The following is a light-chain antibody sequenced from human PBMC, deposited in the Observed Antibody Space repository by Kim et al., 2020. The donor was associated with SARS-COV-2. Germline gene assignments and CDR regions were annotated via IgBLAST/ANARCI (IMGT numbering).Light chain of an antibody. J-gene: IGLJ3*02. CDR3: QSYDNYNQV. V-gene: IGLV6-57*01. CDR2: GDD. Sequence: GKTVTISCTRSSGSIASNCVQWYQQRPGSSPTTVIYGDDQRPSGVPDRFSGSIDSSANSASLTISSLKTEDEADYYCQSYDNYNQVFGGGTKLTVL. CDR1: SGSIASNC.